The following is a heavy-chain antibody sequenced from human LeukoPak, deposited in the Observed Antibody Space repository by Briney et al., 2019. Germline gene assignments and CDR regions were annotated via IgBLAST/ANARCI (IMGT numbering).Heavy chain of an antibody. V-gene: IGHV4-38-2*02. CDR2: IYHSGST. J-gene: IGHJ6*02. CDR3: ARGSKRARVGRGAYCSGGSCYPYYYYGMDV. Sequence: SETLSLTCTVSGYSISSGYYWGWIRQPPGKGLEWIGSIYHSGSTYYNPSLKSRVTISVDTSKNQFSLKLSSVTAADTAVYYCARGSKRARVGRGAYCSGGSCYPYYYYGMDVWGQGTTVTVSS. D-gene: IGHD2-15*01. CDR1: GYSISSGYY.